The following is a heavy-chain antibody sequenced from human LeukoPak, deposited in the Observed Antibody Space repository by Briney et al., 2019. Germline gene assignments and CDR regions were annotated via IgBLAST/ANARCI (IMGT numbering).Heavy chain of an antibody. D-gene: IGHD2-15*01. J-gene: IGHJ6*02. CDR3: ARDHRILYSV. CDR2: IYYSGST. V-gene: IGHV4-30-4*01. CDR1: GGSISSGDYY. Sequence: SETLSLTCTVSGGSISSGDYYWSWIRQPPGKGLEWIGYIYYSGSTYYNPSLKSRVTISVDTSKNQFSLKLSSVTAAGTAVYYCARDHRILYSVWGQGTTVTVSS.